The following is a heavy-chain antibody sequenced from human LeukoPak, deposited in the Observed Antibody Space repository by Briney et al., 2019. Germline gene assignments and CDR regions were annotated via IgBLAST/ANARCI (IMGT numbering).Heavy chain of an antibody. D-gene: IGHD1-1*01. Sequence: GGSLRLSCAASGFPVSSNYMNWVRQAPGKGLEWVSVIYSGGSTYYADSVKGRFTISRDNSKNSLFVKMNSLRAEDTAVYFCAKSRSGSANWALQIFDNWGQGTLVTVSS. CDR2: IYSGGST. CDR1: GFPVSSNY. CDR3: AKSRSGSANWALQIFDN. J-gene: IGHJ4*02. V-gene: IGHV3-53*01.